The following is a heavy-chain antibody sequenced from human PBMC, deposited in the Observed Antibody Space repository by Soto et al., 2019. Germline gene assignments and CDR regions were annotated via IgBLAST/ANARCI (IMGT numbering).Heavy chain of an antibody. J-gene: IGHJ6*02. CDR1: GYSFTNYG. CDR3: ARHEKAWYVGMDV. Sequence: DVTLKISWKGSGYSFTNYGSSWVLKMPGKGLEWMGRIDPSDSYTNYSPSFQGHVTISADKSISTAYLQWSSLKASDTAMYYCARHEKAWYVGMDVWGQRTTVTVSS. D-gene: IGHD6-13*01. V-gene: IGHV5-10-1*01. CDR2: IDPSDSYT.